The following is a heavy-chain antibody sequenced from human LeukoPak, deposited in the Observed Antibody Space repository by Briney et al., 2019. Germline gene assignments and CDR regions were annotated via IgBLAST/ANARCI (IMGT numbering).Heavy chain of an antibody. CDR2: IYYSGSP. Sequence: SETLSLTCSVSGGSISSHYWSWIRQPPGKGLEWIGYIYYSGSPNYNPSLKSRVTISVDTSKNQCSLKLSSVTAADTAVYYCARGGPWRIVVVPAAIPLGAFDIWGQGTMVTVSS. V-gene: IGHV4-59*11. CDR1: GGSISSHY. D-gene: IGHD2-2*02. J-gene: IGHJ3*02. CDR3: ARGGPWRIVVVPAAIPLGAFDI.